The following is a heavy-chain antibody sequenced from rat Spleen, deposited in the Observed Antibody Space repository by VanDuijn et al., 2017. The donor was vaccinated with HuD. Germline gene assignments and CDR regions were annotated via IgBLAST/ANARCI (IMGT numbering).Heavy chain of an antibody. CDR1: GFTFSNYG. D-gene: IGHD1-4*01. Sequence: EVQLVESGGSLVQPGRSLKLSCAASGFTFSNYGMAWVRQAPTKGLEWVATLSYDGTTTYYRDSVKGRFTISRDVAKSSLFLQMDSLSSEDTATYYCAIRHFGYPDYFDYWGQGVMVTVSS. J-gene: IGHJ2*01. V-gene: IGHV5-29*01. CDR3: AIRHFGYPDYFDY. CDR2: LSYDGTTT.